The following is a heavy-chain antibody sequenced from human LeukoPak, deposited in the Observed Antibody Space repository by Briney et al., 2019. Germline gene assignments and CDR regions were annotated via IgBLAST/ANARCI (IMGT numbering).Heavy chain of an antibody. D-gene: IGHD4-11*01. J-gene: IGHJ4*02. CDR1: GFRFRNFA. CDR3: ARVPDSTVTTSYFDY. Sequence: GGSLRLSCGASGFRFRNFAMSWVRQAPGKGLEWVSLIGGRGDASYYADSVKGRFTISRDNSKNTLYLQMNSLRAEDTAVYYCARVPDSTVTTSYFDYWGQGTLVTVSS. CDR2: IGGRGDAS. V-gene: IGHV3-23*01.